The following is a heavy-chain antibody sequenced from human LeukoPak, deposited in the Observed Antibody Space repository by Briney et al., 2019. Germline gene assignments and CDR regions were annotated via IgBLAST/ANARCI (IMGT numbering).Heavy chain of an antibody. D-gene: IGHD4-23*01. CDR1: GYTFTSYG. Sequence: ASGKVSCKASGYTFTSYGISWVRQAPGQGLEWMGWISAYNGNTNYAQKLQGRVTMTTDTSTSTAYMELRSLRSDDTAVYYCARDSTATVVTQALDYWGQGTLVTVSS. CDR2: ISAYNGNT. J-gene: IGHJ4*02. CDR3: ARDSTATVVTQALDY. V-gene: IGHV1-18*01.